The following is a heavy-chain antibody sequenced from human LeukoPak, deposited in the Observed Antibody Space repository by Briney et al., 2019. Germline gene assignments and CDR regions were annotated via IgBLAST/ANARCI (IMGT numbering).Heavy chain of an antibody. CDR3: ARSQEQWLVPVFFDY. D-gene: IGHD6-19*01. V-gene: IGHV1-2*02. Sequence: ASVKVSCKASGYTFTGYYMHWVRQAPGQGLEWMGWINPNSGGTNYAQKFQGRVTMTRDTSISTAYMELSRLRSEDTAVYYCARSQEQWLVPVFFDYWGQGTLVTVSS. J-gene: IGHJ4*02. CDR1: GYTFTGYY. CDR2: INPNSGGT.